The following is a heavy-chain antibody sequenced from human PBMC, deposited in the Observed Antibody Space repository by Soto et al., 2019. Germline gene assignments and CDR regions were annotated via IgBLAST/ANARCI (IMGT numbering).Heavy chain of an antibody. J-gene: IGHJ5*02. V-gene: IGHV4-30-2*01. CDR2: FYHSGST. CDR1: GVSISSTDYS. Sequence: QLQLQESGSGLVKPSQTLSLTCAVSGVSISSTDYSWSWIRQPPGKGLEWIGYFYHSGSTYDNPSLKSRVTISIDRSKNQFSLHLASVTAADTAVYYCATLDDYGVCHHWGQGALVTVSS. D-gene: IGHD4-17*01. CDR3: ATLDDYGVCHH.